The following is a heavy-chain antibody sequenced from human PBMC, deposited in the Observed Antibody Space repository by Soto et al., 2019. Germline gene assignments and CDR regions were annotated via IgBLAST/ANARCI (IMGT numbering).Heavy chain of an antibody. CDR1: GGTFSSYA. V-gene: IGHV1-69*13. CDR3: ASVNYYDSSGYDARFDY. J-gene: IGHJ4*02. Sequence: SVKVSCKASGGTFSSYAISWVRQAPGQGLEWMGGIIPIFGTANYAQKFQGRVTITADESTSTAYMELSSLRSEDTAVYYCASVNYYDSSGYDARFDYWGQGTLVTVSS. D-gene: IGHD3-22*01. CDR2: IIPIFGTA.